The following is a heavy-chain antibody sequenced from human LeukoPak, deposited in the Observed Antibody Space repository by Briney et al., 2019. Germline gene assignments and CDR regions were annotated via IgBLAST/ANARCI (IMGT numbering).Heavy chain of an antibody. Sequence: ASVKVSCETSGYTFTSYYMHWVRQAPGQGLEWMGIINPSGGSTTYAQKFQGRLTMTSDTSTSTVYMELSSLRSEDTAVYYCARSSAYYNEADIWGQGTMVTVSS. J-gene: IGHJ3*02. CDR1: GYTFTSYY. CDR3: ARSSAYYNEADI. V-gene: IGHV1-46*01. D-gene: IGHD3-9*01. CDR2: INPSGGST.